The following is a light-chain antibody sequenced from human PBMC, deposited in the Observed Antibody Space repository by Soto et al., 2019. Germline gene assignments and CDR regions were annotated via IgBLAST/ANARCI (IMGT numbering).Light chain of an antibody. V-gene: IGKV3-15*01. CDR3: QQCNNWPRT. J-gene: IGKJ1*01. Sequence: EIVMTQSPATLSVSPGERATLSCRASQSVSSDLAWYQQKPGQAPRLLIYGASSRAPGIPARFSGSGSGTEFARTISSLESEDYAVYYCQQCNNWPRTFGQGTKVEIK. CDR2: GAS. CDR1: QSVSSD.